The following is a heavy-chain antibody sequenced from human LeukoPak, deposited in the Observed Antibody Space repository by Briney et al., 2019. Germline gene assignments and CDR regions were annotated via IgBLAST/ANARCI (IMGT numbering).Heavy chain of an antibody. CDR1: GFTFSSYS. CDR2: ISSSSSTI. J-gene: IGHJ4*02. CDR3: ARTAYYDSSGYCY. V-gene: IGHV3-48*02. Sequence: GGSLRLSCAASGFTFSSYSMNWVCQAPGKGLEWVSYISSSSSTIYYADSVKGRFTISRDNAKNSLYLQMNSLRDEDTAVYYCARTAYYDSSGYCYWGQGTLVTVSS. D-gene: IGHD3-22*01.